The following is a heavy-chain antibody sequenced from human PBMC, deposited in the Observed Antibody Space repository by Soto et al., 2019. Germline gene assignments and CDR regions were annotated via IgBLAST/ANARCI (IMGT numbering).Heavy chain of an antibody. CDR1: GFTFSSYG. D-gene: IGHD6-19*01. Sequence: QVQLVESGGGVVQPGRSLRLSCVASGFTFSSYGIHWVRQAPGKGLEWVAVISNDGSNEYYADSVKGRFTISRDNSKNTLYLQMDSLRPEDTAVYYCAKEITVAGDFAYWGHGTLVTVSS. V-gene: IGHV3-30*18. CDR3: AKEITVAGDFAY. J-gene: IGHJ4*01. CDR2: ISNDGSNE.